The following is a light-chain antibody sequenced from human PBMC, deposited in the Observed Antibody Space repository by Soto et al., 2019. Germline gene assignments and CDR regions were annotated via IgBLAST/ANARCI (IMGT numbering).Light chain of an antibody. CDR1: SSDVGGYNY. Sequence: QSVLTQPACVSASPGQSITISCTGTSSDVGGYNYVSWYQHHPGKAPKLMIFDVSYRPSGVSNRFSGSKSGNTASLTISGLQAEDEADYYCCSYAGSSTYGFGTGTKVTVL. V-gene: IGLV2-14*03. J-gene: IGLJ1*01. CDR2: DVS. CDR3: CSYAGSSTYG.